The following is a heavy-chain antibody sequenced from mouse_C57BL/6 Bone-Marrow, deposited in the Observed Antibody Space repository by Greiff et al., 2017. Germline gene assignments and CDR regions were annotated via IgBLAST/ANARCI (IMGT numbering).Heavy chain of an antibody. V-gene: IGHV1-85*01. Sequence: VKLMESGPELVKPGASVKLSCKASGYTFTSYDINWVKQRPGQGLEWIGWIYPRAGSTKYNEKFKGKAILTVDTSSSTAYMELHSLTSEDSAVYFCAREGWLLRNWYFDVWGTGTTVTVSS. CDR1: GYTFTSYD. CDR2: IYPRAGST. J-gene: IGHJ1*03. D-gene: IGHD2-3*01. CDR3: AREGWLLRNWYFDV.